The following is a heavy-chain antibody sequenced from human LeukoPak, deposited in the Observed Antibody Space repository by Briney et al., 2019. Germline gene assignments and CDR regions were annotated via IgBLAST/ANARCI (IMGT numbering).Heavy chain of an antibody. Sequence: GGCLRLSCAASVFTFSSYCMHWVRQAPGKGLEWVAVISYDGSNKYYADSVKGRFTISRDNSKNTLYLQMNSLRAEDTAVYYCAKDSALFGIDYWGQGTLVTVSS. D-gene: IGHD3-10*01. CDR1: VFTFSSYC. CDR2: ISYDGSNK. J-gene: IGHJ4*02. CDR3: AKDSALFGIDY. V-gene: IGHV3-30*18.